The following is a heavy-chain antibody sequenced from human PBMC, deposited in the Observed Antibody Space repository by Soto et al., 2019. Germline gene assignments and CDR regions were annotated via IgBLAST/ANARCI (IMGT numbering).Heavy chain of an antibody. D-gene: IGHD3-16*01. J-gene: IGHJ5*02. CDR2: ISHDGNNK. V-gene: IGHV3-30-3*01. CDR3: ARVRLPGGLNWFDT. Sequence: QVQLMESGGGVVQPGRSLELSCAASGFSFSDYAMQWVRQAPGKGLEWVALISHDGNNKYYADSVMGRFTISRDNSKNTGYLQMNSLRAEDTAVYYCARVRLPGGLNWFDTWGQGTLVTVSS. CDR1: GFSFSDYA.